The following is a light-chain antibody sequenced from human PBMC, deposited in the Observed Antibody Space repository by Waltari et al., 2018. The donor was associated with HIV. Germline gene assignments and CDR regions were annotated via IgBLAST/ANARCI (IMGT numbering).Light chain of an antibody. CDR2: KNN. CDR3: AAWDDSLSGWV. CDR1: NSNIGLTF. V-gene: IGLV1-47*01. Sequence: QSVLTQPPSASGTPGPRVAISCSGSNSNIGLTFLLWYQQFPELPPKLLIYKNNQRPSGVPDRFSGSKSGTSAFLAISELRSEDEADYYCAAWDDSLSGWVFGGGTKLTVL. J-gene: IGLJ3*02.